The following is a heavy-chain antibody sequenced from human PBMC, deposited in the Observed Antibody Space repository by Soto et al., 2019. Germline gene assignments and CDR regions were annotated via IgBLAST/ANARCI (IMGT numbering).Heavy chain of an antibody. CDR2: IYWDDAK. J-gene: IGHJ4*02. D-gene: IGHD4-17*01. Sequence: QITLKESGPTLVKPTQTLTLTCTFSGFSLRNSGVGVGWIRQPPGKALEWLALIYWDDAKRYSPSLKSRLTTXKXXSKNQLVLTMTNMDPVDTATYYCAHLTTAGFYFDYWGQGTLVTVSS. CDR3: AHLTTAGFYFDY. CDR1: GFSLRNSGVG. V-gene: IGHV2-5*02.